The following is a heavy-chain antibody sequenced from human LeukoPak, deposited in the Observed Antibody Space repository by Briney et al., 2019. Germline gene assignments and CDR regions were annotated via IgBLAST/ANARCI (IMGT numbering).Heavy chain of an antibody. J-gene: IGHJ3*02. CDR2: ISWNSGSI. V-gene: IGHV3-9*01. CDR3: AKAYTSGYYLVDAFDI. CDR1: EFTFDDYA. D-gene: IGHD3-22*01. Sequence: GGSLRLSCAASEFTFDDYAMHWVRQAPGKGLEWVSGISWNSGSIGYADSVKGRFTISRDNAKNSLYLQMNSLRAEDTALYYCAKAYTSGYYLVDAFDIWGQGTMITVSS.